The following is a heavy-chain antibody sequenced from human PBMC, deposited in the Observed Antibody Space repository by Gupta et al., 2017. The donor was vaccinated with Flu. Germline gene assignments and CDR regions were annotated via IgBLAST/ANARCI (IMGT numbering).Heavy chain of an antibody. V-gene: IGHV4-61*02. Sequence: QVQLQESGPGLVKPSQTLSLTCTVSGGSISSGSYYWSWIRQPAGKGLEWIGRIYTSGSTNYNPSLKSRVTISVDTSKNQFSLKLSSVTAADTAVYYCARGAGQWLVPYFDYWGQGTLVTVSS. D-gene: IGHD6-19*01. J-gene: IGHJ4*02. CDR2: IYTSGST. CDR3: ARGAGQWLVPYFDY. CDR1: GGSISSGSYY.